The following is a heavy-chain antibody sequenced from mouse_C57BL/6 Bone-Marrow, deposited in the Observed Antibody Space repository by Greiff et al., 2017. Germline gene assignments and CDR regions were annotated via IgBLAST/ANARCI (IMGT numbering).Heavy chain of an antibody. D-gene: IGHD1-1*01. Sequence: EVKVVESGGGLVKPGGSLKLSCAASGFTFSSYTMSWVRQTPEKRLQWVAAISGGGGNTYYPDSVKGRFTISRDNDTKNRYLKVSSLRTEDTALDYAARQVTTGVDTKYFDVWGTGTTVTVSS. CDR1: GFTFSSYT. CDR3: ARQVTTGVDTKYFDV. CDR2: ISGGGGNT. J-gene: IGHJ1*03. V-gene: IGHV5-9*01.